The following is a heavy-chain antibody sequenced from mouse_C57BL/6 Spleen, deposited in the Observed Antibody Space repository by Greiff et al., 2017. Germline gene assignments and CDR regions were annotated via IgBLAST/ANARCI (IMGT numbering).Heavy chain of an antibody. CDR2: IYPRSGNT. CDR1: GYTFTSYG. V-gene: IGHV1-81*01. CDR3: ARGEGYELWFAY. D-gene: IGHD2-12*01. J-gene: IGHJ3*01. Sequence: VQRVESGAELARPGASVKLSCKASGYTFTSYGISWVKQRTGQGLEWIGEIYPRSGNTYYNEKFKGKATLTADKSASTAYMELRSLTCEDSVVYFCARGEGYELWFAYWGQGTLVTVSA.